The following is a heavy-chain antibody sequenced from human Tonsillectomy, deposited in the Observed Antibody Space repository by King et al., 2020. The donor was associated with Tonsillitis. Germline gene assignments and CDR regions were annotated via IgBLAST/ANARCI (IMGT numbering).Heavy chain of an antibody. CDR1: GLTFSNYW. J-gene: IGHJ4*02. V-gene: IGHV3-74*01. D-gene: IGHD6-13*01. CDR3: ARWDYSSSDY. CDR2: INSDGSST. Sequence: VQLVESGGGLVQPGGSLRLSCAASGLTFSNYWMHWVRQAPGKGLVWVSRINSDGSSTTYADSVKGRFTISRDNAKNTLYLQMNSLRAEDTAVYYCARWDYSSSDYWGQGTLVTVSS.